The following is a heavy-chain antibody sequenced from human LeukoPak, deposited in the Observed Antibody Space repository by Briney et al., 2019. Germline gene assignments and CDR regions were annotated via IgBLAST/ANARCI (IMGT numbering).Heavy chain of an antibody. CDR3: AKITSTRRWLQLIYFDY. J-gene: IGHJ4*02. D-gene: IGHD5-24*01. CDR1: GYTLTDLS. Sequence: GASVKVSCKVSGYTLTDLSMHWVRQAPGKGLECMGGFDPEVGETIYAQKFQGRVTLTEDTSTDTAYMDLSSLTSEDTAVYYCAKITSTRRWLQLIYFDYWGQGTLVTVSS. CDR2: FDPEVGET. V-gene: IGHV1-24*01.